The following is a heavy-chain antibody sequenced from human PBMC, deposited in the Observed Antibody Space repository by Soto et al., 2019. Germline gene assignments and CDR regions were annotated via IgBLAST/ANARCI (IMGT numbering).Heavy chain of an antibody. Sequence: PSETLSLTCTVSGDSISNYYWSWIRQPPGKGLEWIGYISYSGSTSYNPSLKSRVTISVDTSKNQFSLKPSSVTAADTAMYYCARTNYDILTGPDFDYWGQGTLVTVSS. V-gene: IGHV4-59*01. J-gene: IGHJ4*02. D-gene: IGHD3-9*01. CDR3: ARTNYDILTGPDFDY. CDR2: ISYSGST. CDR1: GDSISNYY.